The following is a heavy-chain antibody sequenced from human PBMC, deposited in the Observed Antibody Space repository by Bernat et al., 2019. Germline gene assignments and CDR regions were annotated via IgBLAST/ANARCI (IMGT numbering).Heavy chain of an antibody. V-gene: IGHV3-30*01. CDR3: ARAQAGYDYIWGSYPTVYFDY. CDR2: ISYDGSNK. CDR1: GFTFSSYA. J-gene: IGHJ4*02. D-gene: IGHD3-16*02. Sequence: QVQLVESGGGVVQPGRSLRLSCAASGFTFSSYAMHWVRQAPGKGLEWVAVISYDGSNKYYADSVKGRFTISRDNSKNTLYLQMNSLRAEDTDVYYCARAQAGYDYIWGSYPTVYFDYWGQGTLVTVSS.